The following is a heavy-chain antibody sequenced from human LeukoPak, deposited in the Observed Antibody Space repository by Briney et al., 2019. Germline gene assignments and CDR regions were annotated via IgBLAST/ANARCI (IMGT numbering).Heavy chain of an antibody. V-gene: IGHV3-7*03. Sequence: GGSLRLSCAASGFTFSSYWMRWVRQAPGKGLEWVANIKQDGSEKYYVDSVKGRFTISRDNAKNSLYLQMNSLRAEDTAVYYCAREGPEYYDILTGFPTTFDYWGQGTLVTVSS. D-gene: IGHD3-9*01. CDR1: GFTFSSYW. CDR2: IKQDGSEK. J-gene: IGHJ4*02. CDR3: AREGPEYYDILTGFPTTFDY.